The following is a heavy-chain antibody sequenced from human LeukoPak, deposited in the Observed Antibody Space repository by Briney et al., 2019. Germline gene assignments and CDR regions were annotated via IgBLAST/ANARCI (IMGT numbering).Heavy chain of an antibody. V-gene: IGHV1-69*05. D-gene: IGHD5-18*01. CDR1: GGTFSSYA. CDR2: IIPIFGTA. J-gene: IGHJ4*02. CDR3: ASGYSYGYYFDY. Sequence: SVKVSCKASGGTFSSYAISWVRRAPGQGLEWMGRIIPIFGTANYAQKFQGRVTITTDESTSTAYMELSSLRSEDTAVYYCASGYSYGYYFDYWGQGTLVTVSS.